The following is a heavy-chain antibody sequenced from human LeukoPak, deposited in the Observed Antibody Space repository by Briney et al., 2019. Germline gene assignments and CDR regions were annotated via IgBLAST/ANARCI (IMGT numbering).Heavy chain of an antibody. CDR2: IRGSSTDK. V-gene: IGHV3-48*01. D-gene: IGHD2-8*02. CDR1: GFFFSDYI. J-gene: IGHJ4*02. CDR3: VRDHYWAFDY. Sequence: GGSLRLSCEASGFFFSDYIMNWVRQAPGKGLEWISYIRGSSTDKTYADSVKGRFNIYRDDAKNSLFLQMGSLRAEDTAVYYCVRDHYWAFDYWGQGILVTVSS.